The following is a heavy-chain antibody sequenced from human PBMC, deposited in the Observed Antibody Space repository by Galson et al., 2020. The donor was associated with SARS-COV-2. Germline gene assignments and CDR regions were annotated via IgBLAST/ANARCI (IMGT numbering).Heavy chain of an antibody. J-gene: IGHJ5*02. CDR3: ARAVSENYNDSRGYKPNVEVWCDD. CDR2: IYYSGST. D-gene: IGHD3-22*01. CDR1: GGSISSGGYY. V-gene: IGHV4-31*03. Sequence: SETLSLTCTVSGGSISSGGYYWSWIRQHPGKGLEWIGYIYYSGSTYYNPSLKSRVTISVDTSKNQFSLKLSSVTAADTAVYYCARAVSENYNDSRGYKPNVEVWCDDWGRETLVTVSS.